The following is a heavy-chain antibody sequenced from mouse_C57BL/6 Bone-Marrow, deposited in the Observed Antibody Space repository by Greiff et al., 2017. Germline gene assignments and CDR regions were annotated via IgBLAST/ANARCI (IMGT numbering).Heavy chain of an antibody. CDR3: ARQGGYFDV. Sequence: EVQGVESGGDLVKPGGSLKLSCAASGFTFSSYGMSWVRQTPDKRLEWVATISSGGSYTYYPDSVKGRFTISRDNAKNTLYLQMGSLKSEDTAMYYCARQGGYFDVWGTGTTVTVSS. V-gene: IGHV5-6*01. J-gene: IGHJ1*03. CDR2: ISSGGSYT. CDR1: GFTFSSYG.